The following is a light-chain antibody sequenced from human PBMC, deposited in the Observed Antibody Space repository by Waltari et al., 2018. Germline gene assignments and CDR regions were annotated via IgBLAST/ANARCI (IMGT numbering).Light chain of an antibody. J-gene: IGKJ2*01. CDR3: QQSYSNQYT. V-gene: IGKV1-5*03. CDR2: KAS. CDR1: ETINNY. Sequence: DIQMTQSPSTLSTFVGDTVTITCRANETINNYLAWYQKKPGKAPKVMIYKASTLAGGVPSRFSGSGSGTDFTLTISSLQPEDFATYYCQQSYSNQYTFGQGTKLEIK.